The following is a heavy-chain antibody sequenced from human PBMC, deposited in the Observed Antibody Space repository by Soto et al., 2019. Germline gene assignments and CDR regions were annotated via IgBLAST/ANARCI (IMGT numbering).Heavy chain of an antibody. Sequence: GSSVNVSCKASGYTFTDYYIHWVRQAPGRGLEWMGWITTYNGNTEYAQKFQGRVTMTTDTSTSTAYMELRSLRSDDTAIYYCARALTGYGMDVWGQGTTVTVSS. J-gene: IGHJ6*02. D-gene: IGHD7-27*01. CDR2: ITTYNGNT. CDR1: GYTFTDYY. CDR3: ARALTGYGMDV. V-gene: IGHV1-18*04.